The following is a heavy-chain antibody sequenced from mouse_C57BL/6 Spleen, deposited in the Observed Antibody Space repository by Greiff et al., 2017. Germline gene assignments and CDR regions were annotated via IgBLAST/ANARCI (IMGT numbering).Heavy chain of an antibody. CDR2: IDPSDSYT. CDR3: ARGPLRGAYYGSSFYYAMDY. V-gene: IGHV1-69*01. Sequence: QVQLQQPGAELVMPGASVKLSCKASGYTFTSYWMHWVKQRPGQGLEWIGEIDPSDSYTNYNQKFKGKSTLTVDKSSSTAYMQLSSLTSEDSAVYYCARGPLRGAYYGSSFYYAMDYWGQGTSVTVSS. D-gene: IGHD1-1*01. J-gene: IGHJ4*01. CDR1: GYTFTSYW.